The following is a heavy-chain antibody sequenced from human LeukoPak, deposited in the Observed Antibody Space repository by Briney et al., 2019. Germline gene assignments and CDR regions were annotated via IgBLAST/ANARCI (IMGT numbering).Heavy chain of an antibody. V-gene: IGHV1-2*02. D-gene: IGHD3-22*01. CDR2: INPNSGGT. J-gene: IGHJ3*02. CDR1: GYTFTGYY. CDR3: AFAKNYYDSSGYGVAFDI. Sequence: ASVKVSCKASGYTFTGYYMHWVRQAPGQGLEWMGWINPNSGGTNYAQKFQGRVTMTRDTSISTAYMELSRLRSDDTAVYYCAFAKNYYDSSGYGVAFDIWGQGTMVTVSS.